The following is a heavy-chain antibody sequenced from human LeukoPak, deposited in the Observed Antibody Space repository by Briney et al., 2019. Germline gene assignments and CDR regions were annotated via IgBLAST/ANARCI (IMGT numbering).Heavy chain of an antibody. CDR3: ATGLFRWSQG. D-gene: IGHD4-23*01. V-gene: IGHV3-30*02. Sequence: GGSLRLSCAASGFTFSSYAMHWVRQAPGKGLEWVAFIHYDGSNNYYADSVKGRFTISRDNSKNTLYLQMNSLRAEDTAVYYCATGLFRWSQGWGQGTLVTVSS. J-gene: IGHJ4*02. CDR1: GFTFSSYA. CDR2: IHYDGSNN.